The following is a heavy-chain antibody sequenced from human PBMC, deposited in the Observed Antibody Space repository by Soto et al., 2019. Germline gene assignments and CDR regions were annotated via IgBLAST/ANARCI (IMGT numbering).Heavy chain of an antibody. CDR2: INSDGSIT. V-gene: IGHV3-74*01. D-gene: IGHD1-26*01. J-gene: IGHJ4*02. CDR1: GFTFNTHW. CDR3: ARAMTSVGAAAKGDF. Sequence: EVQLVESGGGLILPGGSLRLSCAASGFTFNTHWMHWVRQAPGKGLVWVSRINSDGSITDYADSVKGRFSISRDNPRNTLYLQMNNLSHEDTAVYYCARAMTSVGAAAKGDFWGQGTLVTVSS.